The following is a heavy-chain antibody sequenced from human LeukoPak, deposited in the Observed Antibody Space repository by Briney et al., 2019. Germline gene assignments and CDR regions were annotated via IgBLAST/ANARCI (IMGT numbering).Heavy chain of an antibody. CDR1: GGSISSGGYY. V-gene: IGHV4-31*03. CDR3: ASRSSIWSGYQDTLYYFDS. Sequence: SQTVSLTCTVSGGSISSGGYYWSWIRQHPGKGLEWIGYIYYSGSTYYNPSLKSRVTISVDTSKNQFSLKLSSVTAADTAVYYCASRSSIWSGYQDTLYYFDSWGQGILVTVSS. D-gene: IGHD3-3*01. J-gene: IGHJ4*01. CDR2: IYYSGST.